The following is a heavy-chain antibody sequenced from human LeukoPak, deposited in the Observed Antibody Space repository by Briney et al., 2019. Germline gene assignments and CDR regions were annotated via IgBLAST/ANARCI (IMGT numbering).Heavy chain of an antibody. CDR2: ISSSGSTI. J-gene: IGHJ4*02. Sequence: GGSLRLSCAASGFTFSSYEMNWVRQAPGKGLEWVSYISSSGSTIYYADSVKGRFTISRDNAKNSLYLQMNCLRVKETGIYDCARVSGAAFGGVMVDYWGQGTLVTVSS. CDR3: ARVSGAAFGGVMVDY. D-gene: IGHD3-16*01. CDR1: GFTFSSYE. V-gene: IGHV3-48*03.